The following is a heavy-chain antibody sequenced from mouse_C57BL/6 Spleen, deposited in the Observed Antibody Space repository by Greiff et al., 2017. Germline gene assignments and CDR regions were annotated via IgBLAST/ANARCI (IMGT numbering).Heavy chain of an antibody. Sequence: VQLQQPGAELVRPGSSVKLSCKASGYTFTSYWMNWVKQRPIQGLEWIGNIYPADSDTNYNQKFKDKATLTVDKSSSTAYMQLSSLTSEDSAVDFCASPDSSGYGFAYWGQGTLVTVSS. CDR2: IYPADSDT. D-gene: IGHD3-2*01. J-gene: IGHJ3*01. CDR1: GYTFTSYW. CDR3: ASPDSSGYGFAY. V-gene: IGHV1-52*01.